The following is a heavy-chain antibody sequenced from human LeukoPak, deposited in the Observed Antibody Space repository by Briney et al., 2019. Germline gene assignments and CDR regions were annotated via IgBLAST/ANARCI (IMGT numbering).Heavy chain of an antibody. J-gene: IGHJ4*02. V-gene: IGHV3-23*01. D-gene: IGHD6-6*01. CDR1: GFTFDNYV. Sequence: GGSLRLSCAASGFTFDNYVMAWFRQAPGKGLEWVSTISALFPNTYSADSVKGRFTISRDNSKSTLYLQMNSLRGEDTAVYYCVRALGSSSADYWGQGTLVTVSS. CDR3: VRALGSSSADY. CDR2: ISALFPNT.